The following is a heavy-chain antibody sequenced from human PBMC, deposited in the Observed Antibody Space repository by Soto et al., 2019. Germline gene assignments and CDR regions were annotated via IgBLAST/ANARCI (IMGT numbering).Heavy chain of an antibody. D-gene: IGHD3-10*01. CDR2: IIPIFGTA. CDR1: GGTFSSYA. J-gene: IGHJ5*02. V-gene: IGHV1-69*06. Sequence: QVQLVQSGAEVKKPGSSVKVSCKASGGTFSSYAISWVRQAPGQGLEWMGGIIPIFGTANYAQKFQGRVTITADKSTSTAYMELSSLRSEDTAVYYCARGGITWFGELPEKGWFDTWGQGTLVTVSS. CDR3: ARGGITWFGELPEKGWFDT.